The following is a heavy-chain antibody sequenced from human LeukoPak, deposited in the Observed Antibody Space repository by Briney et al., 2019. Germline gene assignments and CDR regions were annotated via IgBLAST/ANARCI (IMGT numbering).Heavy chain of an antibody. D-gene: IGHD3-22*01. J-gene: IGHJ4*02. CDR1: GGSISSGGYY. CDR3: ARDSYYDSTNYFDY. Sequence: SETLSLTCTVSGGSISSGGYYWSWIRQHPGKGLEWIGYIYYSGSTYYNPSLKSRVTISVDTSKNQFSLKLSSVTAADTAVYYCARDSYYDSTNYFDYWGQGTLVTVSS. V-gene: IGHV4-31*03. CDR2: IYYSGST.